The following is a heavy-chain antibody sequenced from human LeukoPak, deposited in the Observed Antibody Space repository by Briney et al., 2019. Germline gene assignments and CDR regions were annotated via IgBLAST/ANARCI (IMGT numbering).Heavy chain of an antibody. D-gene: IGHD3-22*01. CDR2: VHTSGTS. V-gene: IGHV4-4*07. Sequence: SETLSLTCTVSGVYISSFHWSWIRQPAGKGLEWIGRVHTSGTSNYNPSLESRVTMSGDTSKNQFSLSLSSVTAADTAVYYCARDGYYDSSGYSYFDYWGQGTLVTVSA. CDR1: GVYISSFH. CDR3: ARDGYYDSSGYSYFDY. J-gene: IGHJ4*02.